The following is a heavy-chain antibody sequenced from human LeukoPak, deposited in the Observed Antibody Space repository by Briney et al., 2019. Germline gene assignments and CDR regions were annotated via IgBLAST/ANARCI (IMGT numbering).Heavy chain of an antibody. D-gene: IGHD3-22*01. V-gene: IGHV3-74*01. CDR1: GFTFSSYW. CDR2: INSDGRST. J-gene: IGHJ4*02. Sequence: GGSLRLSCAASGFTFSSYWMHWVRHAPGKGLVWVSRINSDGRSTSYADSVKGRFTISRDNSKNTLHLQMNSLRAEDTAVYYCARHSSGYYHYDYWGPGAPVTVAS. CDR3: ARHSSGYYHYDY.